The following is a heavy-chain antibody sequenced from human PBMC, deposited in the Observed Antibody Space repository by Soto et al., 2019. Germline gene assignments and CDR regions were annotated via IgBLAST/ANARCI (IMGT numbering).Heavy chain of an antibody. Sequence: SVKVSCKASGGTFSSYAISWVRQAPGQGLEWMGGIIPIFGTANYAQKFQGRVTITADESTSTAYMELSSLRSEDTAVDYCAREVDYGSGSYYLPNWFDPWGQGTLVTVSS. CDR2: IIPIFGTA. CDR3: AREVDYGSGSYYLPNWFDP. D-gene: IGHD3-10*01. J-gene: IGHJ5*02. CDR1: GGTFSSYA. V-gene: IGHV1-69*13.